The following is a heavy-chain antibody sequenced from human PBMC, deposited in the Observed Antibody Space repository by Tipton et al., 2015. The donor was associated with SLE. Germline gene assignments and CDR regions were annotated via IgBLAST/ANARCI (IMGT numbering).Heavy chain of an antibody. Sequence: LRLSCTVSGGSISGYYWSWIRQPPGKGLEWIGSIYYSGSTYYNPSLKSRVTISVDTSKNQFSLKLSSVTAADTAVYYCAREDSSSWYWYFDLWGRGTLVTVSS. J-gene: IGHJ2*01. CDR1: GGSISGYY. CDR3: AREDSSSWYWYFDL. CDR2: IYYSGST. D-gene: IGHD6-13*01. V-gene: IGHV4-39*07.